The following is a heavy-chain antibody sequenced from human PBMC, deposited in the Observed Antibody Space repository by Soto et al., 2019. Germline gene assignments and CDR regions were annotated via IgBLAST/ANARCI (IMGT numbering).Heavy chain of an antibody. CDR1: GFTFSSYS. Sequence: EVQLVESGGGLVKPGGSLRLSCAASGFTFSSYSMNWVRQAPGKGLEWVSSISSSSSYIYYADSVKGRFTISRDNAKNSLYLQMNSLRAEDTAVYYCARDGAVAGTTYYYYGMDVWGQGTTVTVSS. J-gene: IGHJ6*02. CDR3: ARDGAVAGTTYYYYGMDV. V-gene: IGHV3-21*01. D-gene: IGHD6-19*01. CDR2: ISSSSSYI.